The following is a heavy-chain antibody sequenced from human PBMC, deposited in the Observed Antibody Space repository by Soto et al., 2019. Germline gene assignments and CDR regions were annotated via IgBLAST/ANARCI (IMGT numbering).Heavy chain of an antibody. CDR1: GGTFSSYT. V-gene: IGHV1-69*02. J-gene: IGHJ6*02. D-gene: IGHD2-2*01. Sequence: QVQLVQSGAEVKKPGSSVKVSCKASGGTFSSYTISWVRQAPGQGLEWMGRIIPILGIANYAQKFQGRVTITAEKSTSTAYMGLSSLRSEDTVVYYSARSGIVVVPAAMEGPHYYYYGMDVWGQGTTVTVSS. CDR2: IIPILGIA. CDR3: ARSGIVVVPAAMEGPHYYYYGMDV.